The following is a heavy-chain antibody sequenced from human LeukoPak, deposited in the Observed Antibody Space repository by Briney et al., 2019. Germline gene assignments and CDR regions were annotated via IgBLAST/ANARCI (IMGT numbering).Heavy chain of an antibody. J-gene: IGHJ1*01. CDR2: IYTSGST. D-gene: IGHD6-25*01. V-gene: IGHV4-4*07. Sequence: SETLSLTCTVSVCSISRYYWSWIRQPVGKGLEWIGRIYTSGSTNYNPSLKSRVTMSVDTSKNQFSLKLSSVTAADTTVYYCARDSGRGSVRAEYFQHWGQGTLVTVSS. CDR3: ARDSGRGSVRAEYFQH. CDR1: VCSISRYY.